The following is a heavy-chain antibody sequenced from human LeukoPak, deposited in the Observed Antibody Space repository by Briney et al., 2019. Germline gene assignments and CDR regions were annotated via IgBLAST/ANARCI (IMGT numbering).Heavy chain of an antibody. V-gene: IGHV3-53*04. CDR2: IYSGGST. Sequence: GGSLRLSCAASGFTVSSNYMSWVRQAPGKGLEWVSVIYSGGSTYYADSVKGRFTISRHNSKNTPYLQMNSLRAEDTAVYYCARVLPYSSSWYTDDAFDIWGQGTMVTVSS. D-gene: IGHD6-13*01. CDR1: GFTVSSNY. CDR3: ARVLPYSSSWYTDDAFDI. J-gene: IGHJ3*02.